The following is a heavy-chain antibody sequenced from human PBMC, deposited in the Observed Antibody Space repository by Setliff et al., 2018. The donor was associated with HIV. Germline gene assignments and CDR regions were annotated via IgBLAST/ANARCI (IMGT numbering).Heavy chain of an antibody. Sequence: SETLSLTCTVSGGSISSGSYYWSWIRQPAGKGLEWIGHIYTSESTNYNPSLNSRVTISVDTSKNHFSLKLSSVTAADTARYYCARTYYEHVWGNSNWFDPWGQGTLVPVSS. CDR1: GGSISSGSYY. D-gene: IGHD3-16*01. CDR2: IYTSEST. V-gene: IGHV4-61*09. J-gene: IGHJ5*02. CDR3: ARTYYEHVWGNSNWFDP.